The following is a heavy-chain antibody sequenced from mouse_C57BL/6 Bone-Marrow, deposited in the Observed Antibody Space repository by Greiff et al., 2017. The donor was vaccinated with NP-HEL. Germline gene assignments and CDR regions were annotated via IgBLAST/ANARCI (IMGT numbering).Heavy chain of an antibody. CDR1: GFTFSSYG. J-gene: IGHJ2*01. CDR2: ISSGGSYT. Sequence: DVQLVESGGDLVKPGGSLKLSCAASGFTFSSYGMSWVRQTPDKRLEWVATISSGGSYTYYPDSVKGRFTISRDNAKNTLYLQMSSLKSEDTAMYYCARSYYSNLDYWGQGTTLTVSS. CDR3: ARSYYSNLDY. D-gene: IGHD2-5*01. V-gene: IGHV5-6*01.